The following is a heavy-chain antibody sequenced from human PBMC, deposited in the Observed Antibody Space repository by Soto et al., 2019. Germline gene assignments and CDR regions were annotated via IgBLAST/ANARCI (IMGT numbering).Heavy chain of an antibody. V-gene: IGHV4-61*08. CDR1: GGSVSGGAYY. Sequence: PSETLSLTCTVSGGSVSGGAYYWTWIRQPPGKGLEWIGYIYYSGNTTYNPSLKSRVTISIDTSKNQFSLKLTSATAADTAVYYCARDIRGYSRAFDYWGQGALVTVSS. J-gene: IGHJ4*02. CDR2: IYYSGNT. D-gene: IGHD5-18*01. CDR3: ARDIRGYSRAFDY.